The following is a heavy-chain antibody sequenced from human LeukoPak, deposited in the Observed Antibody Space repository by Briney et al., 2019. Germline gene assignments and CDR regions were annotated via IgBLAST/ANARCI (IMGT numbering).Heavy chain of an antibody. J-gene: IGHJ4*02. CDR1: GGSVNSYF. CDR2: IYASGNT. D-gene: IGHD2/OR15-2a*01. CDR3: AGYSPEYYYFDY. Sequence: SETLSLTCTVSGGSVNSYFWSWIRQPAGKGLEWIGRIYASGNTNYNSSLKSRLTMSIDTSKNQFSLRLSSVTAADTAVYYCAGYSPEYYYFDYWGPGTLVTVSS. V-gene: IGHV4-4*07.